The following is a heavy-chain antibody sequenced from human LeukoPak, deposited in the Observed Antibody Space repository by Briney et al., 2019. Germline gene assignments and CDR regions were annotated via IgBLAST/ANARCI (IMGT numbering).Heavy chain of an antibody. CDR3: ARQDYCSSTSCYSVDAFDI. D-gene: IGHD2-2*02. Sequence: PSETLSLTCAVYGGSFSGYYWSWIRQPPGKGLEWIGEINHSGSTDYNPSLKSRVTISVDTSKNQFSLKLSSVTAADTAVYYCARQDYCSSTSCYSVDAFDIWGQGTMVTVSS. V-gene: IGHV4-34*01. CDR2: INHSGST. CDR1: GGSFSGYY. J-gene: IGHJ3*02.